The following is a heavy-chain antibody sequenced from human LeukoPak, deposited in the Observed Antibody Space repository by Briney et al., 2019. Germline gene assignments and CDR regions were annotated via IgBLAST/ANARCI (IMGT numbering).Heavy chain of an antibody. J-gene: IGHJ4*02. CDR2: MNPNSGNT. Sequence: ASVKVSCKASGYTFTSYDINWVRQATGQGLEWMGWMNPNSGNTGYAQKFQGRVTMTRNTSISTAYMELSSLRSEDTAVYYCARGGSTVTTVSFPGFDYWGQGTLVTVSS. V-gene: IGHV1-8*01. D-gene: IGHD4-17*01. CDR3: ARGGSTVTTVSFPGFDY. CDR1: GYTFTSYD.